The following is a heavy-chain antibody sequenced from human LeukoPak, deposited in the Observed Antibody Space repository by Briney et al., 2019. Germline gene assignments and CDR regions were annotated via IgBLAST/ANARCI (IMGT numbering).Heavy chain of an antibody. J-gene: IGHJ6*03. CDR2: IYYSGST. Sequence: SETLTLTCTVSGCSISSYYWNWIRQPPGKGLEWIGYIYYSGSTNYNPSLKSRVTISVDTSKNQFSLKLSSVTAADTAVYCCARDNYYYDSSGYYSRYYYCYYMDVWGKGTTVTVSS. CDR1: GCSISSYY. V-gene: IGHV4-59*01. D-gene: IGHD3-22*01. CDR3: ARDNYYYDSSGYYSRYYYCYYMDV.